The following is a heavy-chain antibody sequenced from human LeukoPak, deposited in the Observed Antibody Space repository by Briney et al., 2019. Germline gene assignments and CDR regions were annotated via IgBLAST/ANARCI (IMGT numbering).Heavy chain of an antibody. CDR2: ISGSRGVT. V-gene: IGHV3-23*01. CDR3: AKDPEGDDSYDYHF. Sequence: GGSLRLSCADSGFTFSTYAMSWVRQAPGKGLEWVSTISGSRGVTKFADSVKGRFTISRDNSKNTLYLQMNSLRIEDTAIYYCAKDPEGDDSYDYHFWRQGTLVTVSS. J-gene: IGHJ4*02. CDR1: GFTFSTYA. D-gene: IGHD3-16*01.